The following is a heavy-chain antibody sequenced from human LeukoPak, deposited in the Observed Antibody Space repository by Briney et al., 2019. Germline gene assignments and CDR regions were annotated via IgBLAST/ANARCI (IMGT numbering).Heavy chain of an antibody. J-gene: IGHJ6*03. Sequence: GGSLRLSCAASGFTFSSYEMNWVRQAPGKGLEWVANIKQDGSEKYYVDSVKGRFTISRDNAKNSLYLQMNSLRAEDTAVYYCARLDFGVDIIYYYYYMDVWGKGTTVTVSS. CDR1: GFTFSSYE. CDR3: ARLDFGVDIIYYYYYMDV. CDR2: IKQDGSEK. V-gene: IGHV3-7*01. D-gene: IGHD3-3*01.